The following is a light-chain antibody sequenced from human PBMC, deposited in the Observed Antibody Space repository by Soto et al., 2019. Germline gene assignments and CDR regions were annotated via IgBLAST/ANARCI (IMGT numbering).Light chain of an antibody. CDR3: QQSYSTPLT. J-gene: IGKJ3*01. CDR1: QSVSSGY. V-gene: IGKV3-20*01. CDR2: GAS. Sequence: EIVLTQSPGTLSLSPVERATLSCMASQSVSSGYLAWYQQNPVQAPRLLISGASSRATGIPDRFSGSGSGTDFTLTISSLQPEDFATYYCQQSYSTPLTFGPGTKVDIK.